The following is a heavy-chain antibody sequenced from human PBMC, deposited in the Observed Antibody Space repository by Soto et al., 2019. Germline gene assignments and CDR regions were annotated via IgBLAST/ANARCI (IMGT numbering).Heavy chain of an antibody. D-gene: IGHD3-22*01. Sequence: QAQLVQSGAEVKKPGASVKVSCKASGYTFSSYGICWVRQAPGQGLEWLGWISPYNDDTNYAQKLQGRVTMTTDTSTRTAYMDLRSLRSDDTAVYYCARGGYYDSSGSRNYHYYGMDVWGQGTTVTVSS. CDR3: ARGGYYDSSGSRNYHYYGMDV. J-gene: IGHJ6*02. CDR1: GYTFSSYG. V-gene: IGHV1-18*01. CDR2: ISPYNDDT.